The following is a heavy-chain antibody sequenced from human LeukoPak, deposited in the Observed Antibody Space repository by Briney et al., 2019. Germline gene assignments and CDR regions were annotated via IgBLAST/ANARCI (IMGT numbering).Heavy chain of an antibody. J-gene: IGHJ4*02. CDR2: IYHGGSS. CDR3: ARNGSSCSSTSCYGTPFDN. V-gene: IGHV4-38-2*02. CDR1: GYSITSGSY. D-gene: IGHD2-2*01. Sequence: SETLSLTSTVSGYSITSGSYWGWTGQHPGKGLEWIGSIYHGGSSYYNPSLKSRVTISVDTSKNQFSLKLSSVTAADTAVYYCARNGSSCSSTSCYGTPFDNWGQGALVTVSS.